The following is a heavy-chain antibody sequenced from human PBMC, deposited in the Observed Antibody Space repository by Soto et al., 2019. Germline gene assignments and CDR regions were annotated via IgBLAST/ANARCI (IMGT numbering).Heavy chain of an antibody. CDR1: GYAFTSYG. CDR2: ISAYNGNT. CDR3: ARDRLRGYDSSGFYS. V-gene: IGHV1-18*01. Sequence: ASVKVSCKASGYAFTSYGISWVRQAPGQGLEWMGWISAYNGNTNYAQKIQGRVTMTTATSTNTVFLELRSLKSDDTAIYYCARDRLRGYDSSGFYSWGQGTMVTVSS. D-gene: IGHD3-22*01. J-gene: IGHJ4*02.